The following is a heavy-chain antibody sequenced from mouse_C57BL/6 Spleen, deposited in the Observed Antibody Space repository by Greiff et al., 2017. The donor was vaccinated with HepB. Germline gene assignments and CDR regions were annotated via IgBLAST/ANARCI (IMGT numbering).Heavy chain of an antibody. CDR1: GFNIKDDY. Sequence: EVKLMESGAELVRPGASVKLSCTASGFNIKDDYMHWVKQRPEQGLEWIGWIDPENGDTEYASKFQGKATITADTSSNTAYRQLSSLTSEDTAVYYCTPQGSWFAYWGQGTLVTVSA. CDR2: IDPENGDT. V-gene: IGHV14-4*01. J-gene: IGHJ3*01. CDR3: TPQGSWFAY. D-gene: IGHD3-2*02.